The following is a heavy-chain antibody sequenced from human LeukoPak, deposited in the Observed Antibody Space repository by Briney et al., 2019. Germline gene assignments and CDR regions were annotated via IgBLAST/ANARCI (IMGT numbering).Heavy chain of an antibody. Sequence: SETLSLTCTVSGGSISSSSYYWGWIRQPPGKGLEWIGNVYYSGSTYYNPSLKSRVTISVDTSKNQFSLKLSSVTAADTAVYYCARRYDFWSGFRDAFDIWGQGTMVTVSS. D-gene: IGHD3-3*01. J-gene: IGHJ3*02. CDR1: GGSISSSSYY. CDR3: ARRYDFWSGFRDAFDI. CDR2: VYYSGST. V-gene: IGHV4-39*01.